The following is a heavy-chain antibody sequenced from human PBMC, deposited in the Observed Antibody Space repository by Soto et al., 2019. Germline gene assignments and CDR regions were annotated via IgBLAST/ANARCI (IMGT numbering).Heavy chain of an antibody. CDR2: IYYSGST. CDR1: GGSISSSGYY. J-gene: IGHJ5*02. CDR3: ASPKIAFYNWFDP. D-gene: IGHD3-3*02. V-gene: IGHV4-39*01. Sequence: SETLSLTCTVSGGSISSSGYYWGWIRQPPGKGLEWIGSIYYSGSTYYKPSLKSRVTISVDTSKNQFSLKLSSVTAADTAVYYCASPKIAFYNWFDPWGQGTLVTVSS.